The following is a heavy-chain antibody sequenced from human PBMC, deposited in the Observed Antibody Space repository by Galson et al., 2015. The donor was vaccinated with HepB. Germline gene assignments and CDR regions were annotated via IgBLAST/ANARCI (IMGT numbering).Heavy chain of an antibody. D-gene: IGHD3-10*01. V-gene: IGHV1-69*04. CDR2: IITILGIA. CDR3: ARGSYYKALDAFDI. Sequence: SVKVSCKASGGTFSSYAISWVRQAPGQGLEWMGRIITILGIANYAQKFQGRVTITADKSTSTAYMELSSLRSEDTAVYYCARGSYYKALDAFDIWGQGTMVTVSS. J-gene: IGHJ3*02. CDR1: GGTFSSYA.